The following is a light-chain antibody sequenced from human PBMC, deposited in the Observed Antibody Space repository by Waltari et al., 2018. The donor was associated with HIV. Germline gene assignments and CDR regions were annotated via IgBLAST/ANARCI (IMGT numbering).Light chain of an antibody. CDR1: SSTGGSNT. CDR3: AAWDDSLNGVI. Sequence: HSLLTQPPSASGTPGKRVTIPCSGRSSTGGSNTLHWYQQLPGTAPKLHIYNNNQRPSGVPDRFSGSKSGTSASLAISGLQSEDEADYYCAAWDDSLNGVIFGGGTKLTVL. CDR2: NNN. J-gene: IGLJ2*01. V-gene: IGLV1-44*01.